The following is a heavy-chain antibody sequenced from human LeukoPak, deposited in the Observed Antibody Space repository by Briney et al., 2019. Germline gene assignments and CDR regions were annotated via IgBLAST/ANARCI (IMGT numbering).Heavy chain of an antibody. D-gene: IGHD3-3*01. CDR2: IHHSGAT. CDR3: AVSFGGYDAGFY. Sequence: SETLSLTCDLSGYSITNGYYWGWIRQPPGKGLQWIGSIHHSGATSYNPSLKTRVTTSVDTSKNQFSLRLSSVTAADTAVYFCAVSFGGYDAGFYWGQGTLVTVSS. V-gene: IGHV4-38-2*01. CDR1: GYSITNGYY. J-gene: IGHJ4*02.